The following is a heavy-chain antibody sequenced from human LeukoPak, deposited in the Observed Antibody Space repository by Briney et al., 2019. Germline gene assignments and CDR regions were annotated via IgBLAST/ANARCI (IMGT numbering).Heavy chain of an antibody. Sequence: SETPSLTCTVSGYSISSGYYWGWIRQPPGKGLEWIGSIYHSGSAYYNPSLKSRVTISVDTSKNQFSLKLSSVTAADTAVYYCARGAAVAGTGWFDPWGQGTLVTVSS. CDR1: GYSISSGYY. CDR3: ARGAAVAGTGWFDP. V-gene: IGHV4-38-2*02. J-gene: IGHJ5*02. D-gene: IGHD6-19*01. CDR2: IYHSGSA.